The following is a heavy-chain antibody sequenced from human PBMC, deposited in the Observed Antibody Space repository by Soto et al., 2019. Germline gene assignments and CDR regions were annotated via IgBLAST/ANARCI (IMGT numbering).Heavy chain of an antibody. CDR3: ARSGYSYGPFDY. CDR1: GFTVSSTY. V-gene: IGHV3-53*01. D-gene: IGHD5-18*01. Sequence: EVQLVESGGGLIQPGGSLRLSCAASGFTVSSTYMSWVRQAPGKGLEWVSVIYSGGSTYYADSVKGRFTISRDNSKNTLDLQMNSLRAEDTAVYYRARSGYSYGPFDYWGQGTLVTVSS. CDR2: IYSGGST. J-gene: IGHJ4*02.